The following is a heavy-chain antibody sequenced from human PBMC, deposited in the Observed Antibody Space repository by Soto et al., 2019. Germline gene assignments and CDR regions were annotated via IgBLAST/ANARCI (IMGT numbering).Heavy chain of an antibody. Sequence: QVQLVESGGGVVQPGRSLRLSCAASGFTFSSYGMHWVRQAPGKGLEWVAVISYDGSNKYYADSVKGRFTISRDNSKNSLSLQMNSLRAEDSAVYYCAKDGQYSSGWPYYYYYYGMHVWGQGTTVTVSS. CDR1: GFTFSSYG. D-gene: IGHD6-19*01. CDR2: ISYDGSNK. CDR3: AKDGQYSSGWPYYYYYYGMHV. J-gene: IGHJ6*02. V-gene: IGHV3-30*18.